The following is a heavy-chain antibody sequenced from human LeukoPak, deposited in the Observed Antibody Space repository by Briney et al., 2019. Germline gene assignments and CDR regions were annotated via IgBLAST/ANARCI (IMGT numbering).Heavy chain of an antibody. CDR1: GGSISSYY. CDR3: ARHHTTYGEDAFDI. D-gene: IGHD4-17*01. J-gene: IGHJ3*02. V-gene: IGHV4-59*08. Sequence: SETLSLTCTVSGGSISSYYWSWIRQPPGKGLEWIGYIYYSGSTNYNPSLKSRVTISVDTSKNQFSLKLSSVTAADTAVYYCARHHTTYGEDAFDIWGQGTMVTVSS. CDR2: IYYSGST.